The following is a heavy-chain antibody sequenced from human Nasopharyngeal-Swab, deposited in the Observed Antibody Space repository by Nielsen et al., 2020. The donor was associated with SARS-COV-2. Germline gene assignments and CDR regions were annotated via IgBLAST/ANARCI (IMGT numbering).Heavy chain of an antibody. J-gene: IGHJ6*02. CDR1: GFTFSDYY. Sequence: GESLKISCAASGFTFSDYYMSWIRQAPGKGLEWVSYISSSSSYTNYADSVKGRFTISRDNSKNTLWLQLNSLRGEDTAVYYCARAPRYYYYAMDVWGRGTKVTVSS. V-gene: IGHV3-11*06. CDR2: ISSSSSYT. CDR3: ARAPRYYYYAMDV.